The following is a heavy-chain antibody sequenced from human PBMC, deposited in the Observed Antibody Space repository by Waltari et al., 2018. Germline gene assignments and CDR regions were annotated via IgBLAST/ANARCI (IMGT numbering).Heavy chain of an antibody. J-gene: IGHJ4*02. V-gene: IGHV4-61*02. Sequence: QVQLQESGPGLVKPSQTLSLTCTVSGGSISSGSYYWSWIRQPAGKGLEWIGRIYTSGSTNYNPSLKSRVTISVDTSKNQFSMKLSSVTAADTAVYYCASTDYYDSSGPIDYWGQGTLVTVSS. CDR2: IYTSGST. D-gene: IGHD3-22*01. CDR1: GGSISSGSYY. CDR3: ASTDYYDSSGPIDY.